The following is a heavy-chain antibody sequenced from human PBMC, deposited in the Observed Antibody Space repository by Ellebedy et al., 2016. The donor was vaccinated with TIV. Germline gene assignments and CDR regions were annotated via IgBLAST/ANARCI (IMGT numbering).Heavy chain of an antibody. D-gene: IGHD4-11*01. J-gene: IGHJ4*02. Sequence: PSETLSLTCAASGFTFGSYWMSWVRQAPGKGLEWVATIKQDGSEKNYVDSVKGRLAISRDNARSSLYLQMNSLSAEDTAAYYCGRGQTTFEYWGQGTLVTVSS. CDR2: IKQDGSEK. V-gene: IGHV3-7*01. CDR1: GFTFGSYW. CDR3: GRGQTTFEY.